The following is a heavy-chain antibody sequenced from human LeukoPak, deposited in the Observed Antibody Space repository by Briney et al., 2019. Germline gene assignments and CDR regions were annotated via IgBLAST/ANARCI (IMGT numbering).Heavy chain of an antibody. D-gene: IGHD2-15*01. CDR3: AKAPVGHCSGAFCYHFDS. Sequence: GGSLRLSCAASGFTFSTYAMSWVRQTPGKGLEWVAAISGDNPGTYHANSVKGRFTISRDNSKNTLRLQVSGLRAEDTARYYCAKAPVGHCSGAFCYHFDSWGQGTLVTVSS. J-gene: IGHJ4*02. CDR2: ISGDNPGT. CDR1: GFTFSTYA. V-gene: IGHV3-23*01.